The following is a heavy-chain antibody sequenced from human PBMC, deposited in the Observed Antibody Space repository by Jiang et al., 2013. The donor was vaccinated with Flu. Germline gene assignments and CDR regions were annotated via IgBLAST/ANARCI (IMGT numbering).Heavy chain of an antibody. D-gene: IGHD2-15*01. J-gene: IGHJ3*02. CDR3: ARLPPSGGFDI. CDR1: GGSIRSYY. CDR2: IFYIGST. Sequence: LLKPSETLSLTCTVSGGSIRSYYWTWIRQPPGKGLEWIGYIFYIGSTNYNPSLKSRVTISVDTSKNQFSLKLSSVTAADTAVYYCARLPPSGGFDIWGPGTMVTVSS. V-gene: IGHV4-59*01.